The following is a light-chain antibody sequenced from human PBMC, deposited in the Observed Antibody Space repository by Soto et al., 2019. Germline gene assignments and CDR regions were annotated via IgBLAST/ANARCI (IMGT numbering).Light chain of an antibody. V-gene: IGKV3-11*01. Sequence: FTQSPSTLSLSPGERATLSCRASQSIRTFLAWYQHRPGQAPRLLIYDASDRATGIPARFSGSGSGTDFTLTISSLEPEDSALYYCQQRDNWPQTFGQGTKVDIK. J-gene: IGKJ1*01. CDR2: DAS. CDR1: QSIRTF. CDR3: QQRDNWPQT.